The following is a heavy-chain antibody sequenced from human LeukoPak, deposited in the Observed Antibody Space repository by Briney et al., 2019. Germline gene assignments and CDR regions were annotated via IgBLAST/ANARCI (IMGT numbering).Heavy chain of an antibody. J-gene: IGHJ6*03. Sequence: GGSLRLSCAASGFTFSSYGMHWVRQAPGKGLEWVAVIWYDGSNKYYADSVKGRFTISRDNSKNTLYLQMNSLRAEDTAVYYCAKVQQQLGPSSYMDVWGKGTTVTVSS. CDR2: IWYDGSNK. CDR1: GFTFSSYG. D-gene: IGHD6-6*01. CDR3: AKVQQQLGPSSYMDV. V-gene: IGHV3-33*06.